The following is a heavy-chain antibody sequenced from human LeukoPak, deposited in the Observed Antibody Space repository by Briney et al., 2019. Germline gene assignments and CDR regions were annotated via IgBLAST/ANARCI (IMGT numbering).Heavy chain of an antibody. CDR1: GGSISSYY. D-gene: IGHD3-22*01. CDR3: ASTLGASSGYPSAFDI. J-gene: IGHJ3*02. CDR2: IYYSGST. Sequence: SETLSLTCTVSGGSISSYYWSWIRQPPGKGLEWIGYIYYSGSTNYNPSLKSRVTISVDTSKNQFSLKLSSVTAADTAVYYCASTLGASSGYPSAFDIWGQGTMVTVSS. V-gene: IGHV4-59*08.